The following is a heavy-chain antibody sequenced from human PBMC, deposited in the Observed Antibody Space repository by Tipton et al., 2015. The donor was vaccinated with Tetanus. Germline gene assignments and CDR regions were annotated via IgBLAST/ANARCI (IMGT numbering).Heavy chain of an antibody. CDR3: ARRVGYWGRFDS. J-gene: IGHJ4*02. CDR1: GYSFTSQW. D-gene: IGHD7-27*01. CDR2: IHPGDSET. Sequence: QSGAEVKKPGESLKISCKGSGYSFTSQWIAWVRQMPGKGLEWMGIIHPGDSETRYSPSFQGQVTISADKSTTTAYLQWTSLKASDSAIYYCARRVGYWGRFDSWGQGTLVIVAS. V-gene: IGHV5-51*01.